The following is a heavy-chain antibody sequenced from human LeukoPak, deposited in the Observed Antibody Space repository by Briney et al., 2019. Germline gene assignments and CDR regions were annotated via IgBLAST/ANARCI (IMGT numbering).Heavy chain of an antibody. Sequence: ASVKVSCKASGGTFSSYAISWVRQAPGQGLEWMGRIIPILGIANYAQKFQGRVTITADKSTSTAYMELSSLRSEDTAVYYCARVTSAVAGALFDYWGQGTLVTVSS. D-gene: IGHD6-19*01. V-gene: IGHV1-69*04. J-gene: IGHJ4*02. CDR2: IIPILGIA. CDR3: ARVTSAVAGALFDY. CDR1: GGTFSSYA.